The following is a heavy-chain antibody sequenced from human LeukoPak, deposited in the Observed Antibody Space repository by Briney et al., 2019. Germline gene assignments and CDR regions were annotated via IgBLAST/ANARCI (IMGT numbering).Heavy chain of an antibody. Sequence: GASVKVSCKASGYTFTDYYMHWVRQPPGQGLEWMGWIIPNSGGTEYAQKFQGRVTMTRDTSISTFYMELTRLTSDDTAVYYCARRYHDILTGYRTENWFAPWGQGTLVTVSA. V-gene: IGHV1-2*02. J-gene: IGHJ5*02. CDR3: ARRYHDILTGYRTENWFAP. CDR2: IIPNSGGT. CDR1: GYTFTDYY. D-gene: IGHD3-9*01.